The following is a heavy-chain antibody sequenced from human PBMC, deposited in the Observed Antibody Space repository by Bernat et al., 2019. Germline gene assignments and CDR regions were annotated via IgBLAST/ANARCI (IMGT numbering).Heavy chain of an antibody. CDR2: ISGSGSTI. V-gene: IGHV3-48*03. J-gene: IGHJ3*01. D-gene: IGHD2-8*02. Sequence: EEQLVESGGGLVQPGGSLRLSCAASGFTFSSFEMNWVRQAPGKGLGWVSYISGSGSTIYADSVKGRFTISRDNAENSLYLQMNSLRAEDTAVYYCAREGGVVLAPPVYAFDVWGQGTMVTVAS. CDR3: AREGGVVLAPPVYAFDV. CDR1: GFTFSSFE.